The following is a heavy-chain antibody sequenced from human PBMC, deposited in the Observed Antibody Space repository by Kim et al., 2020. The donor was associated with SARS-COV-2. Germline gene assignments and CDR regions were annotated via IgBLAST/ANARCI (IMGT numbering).Heavy chain of an antibody. D-gene: IGHD3-10*01. Sequence: SETLSLTCSISGGSTGRYFWTWIRQPPGKGPEWIGHISYGGSTNSNPALKSRVTISVDASKNQISLKKTAVTAADTAVYYCARDSGSSGNSYYFDSWGQG. CDR3: ARDSGSSGNSYYFDS. V-gene: IGHV4-59*01. CDR2: ISYGGST. CDR1: GGSTGRYF. J-gene: IGHJ4*02.